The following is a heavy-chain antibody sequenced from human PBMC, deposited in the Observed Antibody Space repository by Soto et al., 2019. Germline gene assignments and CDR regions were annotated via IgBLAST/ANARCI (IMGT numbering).Heavy chain of an antibody. V-gene: IGHV1-18*01. CDR2: ISAYNGNT. J-gene: IGHJ6*02. Sequence: GASVKASCKASGYTFTSYGISWARQAPGQGLEWMGWISAYNGNTNYAQKLQGRVTMTTDTSTSTAYMELRSLRSDDTAVYYCARDPGYYDILTGYYNVPPYYYYGMDVWGQGTTVTVSS. CDR3: ARDPGYYDILTGYYNVPPYYYYGMDV. D-gene: IGHD3-9*01. CDR1: GYTFTSYG.